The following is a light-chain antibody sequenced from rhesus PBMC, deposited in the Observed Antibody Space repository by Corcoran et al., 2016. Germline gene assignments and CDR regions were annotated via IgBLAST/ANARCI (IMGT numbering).Light chain of an antibody. CDR1: QSISSW. CDR3: LQYSSSPYS. Sequence: DIQMTQSPSSLSASVGDTVTITCRASQSISSWLDWYQQKPGKAPKLPIYKASSLQSGVPSRFSGSGSGTDFTLTISSLQPEEFATYYCLQYSSSPYSFGQGTKVEIK. CDR2: KAS. J-gene: IGKJ2*01. V-gene: IGKV1-22*01.